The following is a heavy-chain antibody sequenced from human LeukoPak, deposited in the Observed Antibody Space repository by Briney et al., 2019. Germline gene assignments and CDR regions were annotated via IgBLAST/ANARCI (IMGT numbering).Heavy chain of an antibody. D-gene: IGHD2-21*02. Sequence: GGSLRLSCAAPGFTFSSYWMHWVRQAPGKGLVWVSRINTDGSSTSYADSVKGRCTISRDNAKNTLYLQMNSLRAEDTAFYFCAKDASHIVVVTAQGGYYYGMDVWGQGTTVTVSS. V-gene: IGHV3-74*01. CDR3: AKDASHIVVVTAQGGYYYGMDV. J-gene: IGHJ6*02. CDR2: INTDGSST. CDR1: GFTFSSYW.